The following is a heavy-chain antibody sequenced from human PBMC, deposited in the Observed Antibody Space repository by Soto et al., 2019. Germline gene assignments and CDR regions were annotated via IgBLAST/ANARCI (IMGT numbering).Heavy chain of an antibody. CDR2: VFHSGDT. CDR1: GGSISGRNW. Sequence: SGTLSLTCVVSGGSISGRNWWSWARQAPGKGLEWIGEVFHSGDTTYTPSLRSRVTISVDKSKNQFSLKLNSVTAADTAVYYCARLIYDSRLNYFYFDFWGQGALVTVSS. J-gene: IGHJ4*02. V-gene: IGHV4-4*02. CDR3: ARLIYDSRLNYFYFDF. D-gene: IGHD3-22*01.